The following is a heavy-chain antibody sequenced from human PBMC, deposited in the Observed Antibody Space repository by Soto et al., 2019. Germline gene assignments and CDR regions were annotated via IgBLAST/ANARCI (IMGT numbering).Heavy chain of an antibody. V-gene: IGHV4-30-4*08. CDR3: ARDEDHGSGLSGGMDV. CDR1: GGSIRRDDFF. CDR2: IYHSGTP. D-gene: IGHD3-10*01. Sequence: QVQLQESGPGLVKPSETLSLSCNVSGGSIRRDDFFWSWFRQPPARGLAWIGSIYHSGTPYYNPSLQSRITISVDTSKNQCSLKLRSVTAADTAVYFCARDEDHGSGLSGGMDVWGQGTAVTVS. J-gene: IGHJ6*02.